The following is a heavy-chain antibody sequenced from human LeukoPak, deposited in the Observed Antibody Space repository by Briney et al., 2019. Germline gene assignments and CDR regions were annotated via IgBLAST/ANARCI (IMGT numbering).Heavy chain of an antibody. CDR3: VREAGYCAPVCVKTNWFDP. CDR1: GFTFSSYG. D-gene: IGHD2-15*01. V-gene: IGHV3-23*01. CDR2: ISNGKT. J-gene: IGHJ5*02. Sequence: GGSLRLSCAASGFTFSSYGMSWVRQAPGKGLEWVAAISNGKTYYADSVRGRFAISRDDSTNTVYLHMNSLRDEDTALYHCVREAGYCAPVCVKTNWFDPWGQGTLVTVSS.